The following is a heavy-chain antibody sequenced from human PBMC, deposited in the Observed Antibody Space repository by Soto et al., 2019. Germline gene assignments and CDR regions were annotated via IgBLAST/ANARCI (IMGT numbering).Heavy chain of an antibody. D-gene: IGHD6-19*01. CDR1: GFSLTTSGMC. CDR2: INWGDDK. Sequence: AGPTLVNPTQTLTLTCTFSGFSLTTSGMCVSWVRQPPGKAPEWLALINWGDDKYYTTSLKTRLTIARDTSKNQVVLTVTNMDPVDTATYYCVRTAYSSGWYGYLGMDVWGQVTTVPAPS. J-gene: IGHJ6*02. V-gene: IGHV2-70*20. CDR3: VRTAYSSGWYGYLGMDV.